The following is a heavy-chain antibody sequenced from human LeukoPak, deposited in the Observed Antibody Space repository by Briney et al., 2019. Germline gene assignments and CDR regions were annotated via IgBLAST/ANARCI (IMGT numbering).Heavy chain of an antibody. CDR2: IYTSGST. V-gene: IGHV4-4*07. CDR3: ARELPIYGIRTGYNWFEP. Sequence: AETLSLTCTVSGGSISSYYWSWIWQPAGKGLEWIGRIYTSGSTNYNPSLKSRVTMSVDTSKNQFSLKLSSETAADTGVYYCARELPIYGIRTGYNWFEPWAREPWSPSPQ. D-gene: IGHD4-17*01. J-gene: IGHJ5*02. CDR1: GGSISSYY.